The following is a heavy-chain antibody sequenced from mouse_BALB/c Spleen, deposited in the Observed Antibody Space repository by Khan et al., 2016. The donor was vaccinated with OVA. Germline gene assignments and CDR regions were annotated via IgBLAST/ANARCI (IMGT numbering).Heavy chain of an antibody. J-gene: IGHJ2*01. D-gene: IGHD3-1*01. CDR1: GYTFTNYW. CDR2: IFPGGGYT. V-gene: IGHV1-63*02. CDR3: AKRGAARATRDYFDY. Sequence: VQLQQSGAELVRPGTSVKMSCKAAGYTFTNYWIGWVKQRPGHGLEWIGDIFPGGGYTKYNEKFKGKATLTADTSSSTAYMQLSSLTSEDSAIYYCAKRGAARATRDYFDYWGQGTTLTVSA.